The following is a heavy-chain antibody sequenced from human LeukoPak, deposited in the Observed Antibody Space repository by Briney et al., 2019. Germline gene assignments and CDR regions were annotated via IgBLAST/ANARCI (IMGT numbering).Heavy chain of an antibody. J-gene: IGHJ4*02. CDR2: IGGSGGST. V-gene: IGHV3-23*01. CDR3: TTGPRITMIVVVIGGSD. Sequence: GGSLRLSCAASGFTFSSYAMSWVRQAPGKGLEWVSAIGGSGGSTYYADSVKGRFTISRDNSKNTLYLQMNSLKTEDTAVYYCTTGPRITMIVVVIGGSDWGQGTLVTVSS. CDR1: GFTFSSYA. D-gene: IGHD3-22*01.